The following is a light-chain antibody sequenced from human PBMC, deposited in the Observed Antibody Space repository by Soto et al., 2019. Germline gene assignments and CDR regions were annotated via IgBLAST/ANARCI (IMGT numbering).Light chain of an antibody. CDR1: QSVLYSSNNKNY. V-gene: IGKV4-1*01. J-gene: IGKJ4*01. CDR3: QQYYSTPLT. CDR2: WAS. Sequence: DIVMTKSQDSLAVSLGERATINCKSSQSVLYSSNNKNYLAWYQQKPGQPPKLLIYWASTRESGVPDRFSGSGSGTDFTLTISSLQAEDVAVYYCQQYYSTPLTFGGGTMVDVK.